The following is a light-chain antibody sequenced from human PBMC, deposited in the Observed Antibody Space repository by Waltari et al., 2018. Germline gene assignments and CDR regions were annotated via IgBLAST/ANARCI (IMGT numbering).Light chain of an antibody. J-gene: IGKJ2*01. Sequence: EVLLTQSPATLSVSAGERATLSCRASQSISRNLAWYQQKPGQAPRLLIYGASTRAPGIPDRFSGSGSGTEFTLSISGVQSEDFGVYYCQQYNNWRTFGQGTRLEI. CDR1: QSISRN. CDR2: GAS. V-gene: IGKV3D-15*01. CDR3: QQYNNWRT.